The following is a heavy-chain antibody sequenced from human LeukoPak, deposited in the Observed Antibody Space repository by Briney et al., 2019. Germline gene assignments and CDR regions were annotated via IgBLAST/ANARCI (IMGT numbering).Heavy chain of an antibody. CDR3: ARDGIAAAGSYYYYGMDV. D-gene: IGHD6-13*01. J-gene: IGHJ6*02. CDR1: GFTFDDYG. V-gene: IGHV3-20*01. CDR2: INWSGGST. Sequence: GGSLRLSCAASGFTFDDYGMSWVRQAPGKGLEWVSGINWSGGSTGYADSVKGRFTISRDNAKNSLYLQMNSLRAEDTALYHCARDGIAAAGSYYYYGMDVWGQGTTVTVSS.